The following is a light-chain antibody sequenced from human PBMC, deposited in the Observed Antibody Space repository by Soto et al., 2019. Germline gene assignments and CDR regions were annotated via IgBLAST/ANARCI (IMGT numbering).Light chain of an antibody. CDR2: EVS. CDR3: SSYTSSSTYV. Sequence: QSALTQPASVSGSPGQQITISCTGTSSDVGGYNYVSWYQQHTGKAPKLMIYEVSNRTSGISKRFSGSKSGNTASLTISGLQAEDEADYYCSSYTSSSTYVFGTGTKLTVL. CDR1: SSDVGGYNY. J-gene: IGLJ1*01. V-gene: IGLV2-14*01.